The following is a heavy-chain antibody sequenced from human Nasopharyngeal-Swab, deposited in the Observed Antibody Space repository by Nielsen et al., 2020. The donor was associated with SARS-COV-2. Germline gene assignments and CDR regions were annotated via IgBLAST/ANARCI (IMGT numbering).Heavy chain of an antibody. D-gene: IGHD3-16*02. CDR1: NGSINSYY. Sequence: SETLPLTCTVSNGSINSYYWSWIRQPPGKGLEWIGYIYFSGSTSYNPSLKSRVTMSVDTSKNQFSLNLTSVTAADTAVYYCARVALGSYLRGRGMDVWGQGTTVTVSS. CDR2: IYFSGST. J-gene: IGHJ6*02. V-gene: IGHV4-59*13. CDR3: ARVALGSYLRGRGMDV.